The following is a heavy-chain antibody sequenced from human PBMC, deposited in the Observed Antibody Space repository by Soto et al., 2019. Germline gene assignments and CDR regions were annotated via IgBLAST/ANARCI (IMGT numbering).Heavy chain of an antibody. CDR1: AFTFRSYA. CDR2: ITASADTT. J-gene: IGHJ3*02. Sequence: EEQLLESGGGLVRPGGSLRLSCAASAFTFRSYAMSWVRQAPGKGLEWVSAITASADTTYYADSVKGRFTISRDNSKNTLYLRMNRLRAADTAVYYCEKVRPLRDCTSTSCLGAFDIWGKGKMVTVS. CDR3: EKVRPLRDCTSTSCLGAFDI. D-gene: IGHD2-2*01. V-gene: IGHV3-23*01.